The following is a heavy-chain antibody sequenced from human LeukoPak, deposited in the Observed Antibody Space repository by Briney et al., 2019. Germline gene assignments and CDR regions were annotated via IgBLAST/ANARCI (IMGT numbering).Heavy chain of an antibody. CDR1: GFTFSNYS. V-gene: IGHV3-21*01. D-gene: IGHD5-12*01. Sequence: GGSLRLSCAASGFTFSNYSMNWVRQAPGKGLEWVSSISGSTSYIYYADSVKGRFTISRDNAKNSLYLQMNSLRAEDTAVYYCARDLRPYSGYDNLAFDIWGQGTMVTVSS. J-gene: IGHJ3*02. CDR2: ISGSTSYI. CDR3: ARDLRPYSGYDNLAFDI.